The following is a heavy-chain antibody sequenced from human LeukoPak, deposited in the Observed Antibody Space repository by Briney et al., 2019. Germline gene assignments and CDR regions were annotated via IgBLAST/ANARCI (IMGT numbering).Heavy chain of an antibody. D-gene: IGHD6-25*01. CDR2: IIGSGGST. Sequence: GSLRLSCAASRFAFSSYAMSWVRPAPGKGLEWVSAIIGSGGSTYYADSVKGRFTISRDNSKNTLYLQMNSLRAEDTAVHYCAKRAAPWGQGTLVTVSS. CDR1: RFAFSSYA. J-gene: IGHJ4*02. V-gene: IGHV3-23*01. CDR3: AKRAAP.